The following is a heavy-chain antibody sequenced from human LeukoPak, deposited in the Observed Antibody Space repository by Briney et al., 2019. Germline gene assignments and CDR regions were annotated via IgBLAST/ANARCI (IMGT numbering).Heavy chain of an antibody. Sequence: SETLSLTCAVYGGSFSGYYWSWICQPPGKGLEWIGEINHSGSTNYNPSLKSRVTISVDTSKNQFSLKLSSVTAADTAMYYCASAMTTVTTGWFDPWGQGTLVTVSS. CDR1: GGSFSGYY. CDR2: INHSGST. J-gene: IGHJ5*02. CDR3: ASAMTTVTTGWFDP. V-gene: IGHV4-34*01. D-gene: IGHD4-17*01.